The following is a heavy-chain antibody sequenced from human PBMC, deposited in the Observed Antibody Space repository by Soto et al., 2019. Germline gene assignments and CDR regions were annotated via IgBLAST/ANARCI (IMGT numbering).Heavy chain of an antibody. V-gene: IGHV4-34*01. CDR2: ISQSGST. Sequence: KPSETLSLTCAIDGGSFTNYYWSWIRQRPGKELEWIGEISQSGSTNYGPALLSRVTISVDTSKNQFSLTLRSVIAADTAIYYCARGQSHSGGPHNWFDPWGQGTQVTVSS. CDR3: ARGQSHSGGPHNWFDP. D-gene: IGHD2-15*01. CDR1: GGSFTNYY. J-gene: IGHJ5*02.